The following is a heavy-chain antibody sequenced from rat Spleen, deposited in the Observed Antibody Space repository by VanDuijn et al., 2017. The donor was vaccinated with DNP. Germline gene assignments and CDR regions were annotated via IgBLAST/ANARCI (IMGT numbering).Heavy chain of an antibody. CDR3: TRHRFPLYYFDF. Sequence: EVQLVESGGGLVQPGRSLKLSCAASGFTFSDYYMAWVRQAPTKGLEWVAYISYEGGSTYYGDSVKGRFTLSRDNARSTLYLQMNSLRSEDTATYYCTRHRFPLYYFDFWGQGTLVTVSS. V-gene: IGHV5-22*01. J-gene: IGHJ3*01. CDR1: GFTFSDYY. D-gene: IGHD1-1*01. CDR2: ISYEGGST.